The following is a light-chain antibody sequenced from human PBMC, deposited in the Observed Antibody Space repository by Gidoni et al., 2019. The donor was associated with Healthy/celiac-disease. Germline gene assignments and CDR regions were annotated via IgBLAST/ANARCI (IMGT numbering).Light chain of an antibody. Sequence: DSVMTQSPDSLAVSLGERATINCKSSQSVLYSSNNKNYLAWYQQKPGQPPKLVIYWASTRESGVPARFRGSGSVTDFTLTISILQAEDVAVSSCQQYSSTPITFXGXTKLEI. CDR1: QSVLYSSNNKNY. V-gene: IGKV4-1*01. CDR2: WAS. CDR3: QQYSSTPIT. J-gene: IGKJ4*01.